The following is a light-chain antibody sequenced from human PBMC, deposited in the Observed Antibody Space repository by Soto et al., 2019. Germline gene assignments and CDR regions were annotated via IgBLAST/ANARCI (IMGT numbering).Light chain of an antibody. CDR2: GAS. Sequence: EIVMTQSPATLSVSPGERATLSCRASQSVSSNLAWYQQKPGQAPRLLIYGASTRATGIPARFSGSGSGTNFTLTITSLQSEDFAVYCCQPDKNWPPLTVGGGTKVDSK. CDR1: QSVSSN. CDR3: QPDKNWPPLT. V-gene: IGKV3-15*01. J-gene: IGKJ4*01.